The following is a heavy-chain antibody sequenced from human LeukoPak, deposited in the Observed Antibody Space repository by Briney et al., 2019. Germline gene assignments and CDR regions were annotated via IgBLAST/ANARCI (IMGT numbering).Heavy chain of an antibody. J-gene: IGHJ4*02. D-gene: IGHD2-2*02. Sequence: GGSLRLSCAASGFTFSDYYMSWIRQAPGKGLEWVSYISSSGSTIYYADSVKGRFTISRDNAKNSLYLQMNSLRAEDTAVYYCAGDRDPYCSSTSCYTPDYWGQGTLVSVSS. CDR1: GFTFSDYY. CDR2: ISSSGSTI. CDR3: AGDRDPYCSSTSCYTPDY. V-gene: IGHV3-11*01.